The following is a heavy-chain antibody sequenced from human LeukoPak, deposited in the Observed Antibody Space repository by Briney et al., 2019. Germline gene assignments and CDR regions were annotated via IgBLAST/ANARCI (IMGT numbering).Heavy chain of an antibody. CDR1: GGSLSRYY. J-gene: IGHJ4*02. V-gene: IGHV4-4*07. CDR2: IYTGGST. CDR3: GRERNGDFGY. D-gene: IGHD7-27*01. Sequence: PSETLSLTCTVSGGSLSRYYWNWIRQPAGKGLEWTGRIYTGGSTNYNPSLKSRLTMSIDTSKNQFSLKLRSVTAADTAVYYCGRERNGDFGYWGQGTLVTVSS.